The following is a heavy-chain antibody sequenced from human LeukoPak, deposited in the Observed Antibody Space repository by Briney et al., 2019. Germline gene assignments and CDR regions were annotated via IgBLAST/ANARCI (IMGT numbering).Heavy chain of an antibody. V-gene: IGHV3-74*01. D-gene: IGHD2/OR15-2a*01. CDR3: VSFYETY. CDR2: INSDGSWT. CDR1: GNYW. J-gene: IGHJ4*02. Sequence: GGSLRLSCAASGNYWMHWVRQVPGKGLVWVSHINSDGSWTSYADSVKGRFTISKDNAKNTVYLQINSLRAEDTAVYYCVSFYETYWGRGTLVTVSS.